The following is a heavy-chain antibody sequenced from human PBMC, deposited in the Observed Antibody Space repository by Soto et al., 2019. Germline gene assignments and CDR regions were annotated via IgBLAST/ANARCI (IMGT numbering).Heavy chain of an antibody. CDR2: FDPEDGET. CDR1: GYTLTELS. D-gene: IGHD6-6*01. Sequence: EASVKVSCKVSGYTLTELSMHWVRQAPGKGLEWMGGFDPEDGETIYAQKFQGRVTMTEDTSTDTAYMELSSLRSEDTAVYYCATVVYSSSSVWFDPWGQGTLVTVSS. J-gene: IGHJ5*02. CDR3: ATVVYSSSSVWFDP. V-gene: IGHV1-24*01.